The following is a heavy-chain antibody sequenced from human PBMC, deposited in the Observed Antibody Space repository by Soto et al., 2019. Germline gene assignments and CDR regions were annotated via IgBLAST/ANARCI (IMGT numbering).Heavy chain of an antibody. V-gene: IGHV3-9*01. J-gene: IGHJ4*02. CDR3: ARASRDIVVVVAATPDFDY. CDR1: GFTFDDYA. D-gene: IGHD2-15*01. Sequence: EVQLVESGGGLVQPGRSLRLSCAASGFTFDDYAMHWVRQAPGKGLEWVSGISWNSGSIGYADSVKGRFTISRDNAKNSLYLRMNSLRAEDTALYYCARASRDIVVVVAATPDFDYWGQGTLVTVSS. CDR2: ISWNSGSI.